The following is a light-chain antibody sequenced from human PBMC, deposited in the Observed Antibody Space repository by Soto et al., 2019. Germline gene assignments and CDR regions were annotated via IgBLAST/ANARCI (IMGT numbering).Light chain of an antibody. CDR1: SSDVGGYNY. CDR2: DVS. CDR3: NSYTTSNTRQIV. V-gene: IGLV2-14*01. Sequence: QSVLTQPASVSGSPGQSITISCTGTSSDVGGYNYVSWYQQYPGKAPKFMIYDVSNRPSGVSTRFSGSKSGNTASLTISGLQAEDEADYYCNSYTTSNTRQIVFGTGTKVTV. J-gene: IGLJ1*01.